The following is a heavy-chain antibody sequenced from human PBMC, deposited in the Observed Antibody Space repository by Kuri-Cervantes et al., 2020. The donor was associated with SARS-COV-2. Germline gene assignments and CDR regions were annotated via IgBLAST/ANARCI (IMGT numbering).Heavy chain of an antibody. CDR3: VKSLGFLEWLPLDY. J-gene: IGHJ4*02. D-gene: IGHD3-3*01. Sequence: GGSLKISCSASGLTFSHYVMHWVRQAPGKGLEYVSAINNDGYYTYDTDSVKDRFIISRDNSKNTLYLQMSSLRAEDTPVYYCVKSLGFLEWLPLDYWGQGTLVTVSS. CDR1: GLTFSHYV. V-gene: IGHV3-64D*08. CDR2: INNDGYYT.